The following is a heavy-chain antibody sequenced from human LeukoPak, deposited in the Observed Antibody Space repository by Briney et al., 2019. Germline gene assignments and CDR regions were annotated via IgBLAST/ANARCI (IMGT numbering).Heavy chain of an antibody. CDR1: GITFSSYA. CDR3: ARRVVVPAAPYYFDY. CDR2: INSDGSST. J-gene: IGHJ4*02. D-gene: IGHD2-2*01. Sequence: GGSLRLSCAASGITFSSYAMSWVRQAPGKGLVWVSRINSDGSSTSYADSVKGRFTISRDNAKNTLYLQMNSLRAEDTAVYYCARRVVVPAAPYYFDYWGQGTLVTVSS. V-gene: IGHV3-74*01.